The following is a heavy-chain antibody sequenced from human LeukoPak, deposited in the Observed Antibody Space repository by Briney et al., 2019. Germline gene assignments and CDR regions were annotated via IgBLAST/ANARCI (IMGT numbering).Heavy chain of an antibody. Sequence: GGSLRLSCAASGFTFSTYWMHWVRQVPGKGLVWVSRINSDGSSTSYADSVKGRFTISRDNAKNTLYLQMNSLRAEDTAVYYCTRPIEIAVASRGDFWGQGTLVTVSS. CDR1: GFTFSTYW. CDR2: INSDGSST. V-gene: IGHV3-74*01. D-gene: IGHD6-19*01. CDR3: TRPIEIAVASRGDF. J-gene: IGHJ4*02.